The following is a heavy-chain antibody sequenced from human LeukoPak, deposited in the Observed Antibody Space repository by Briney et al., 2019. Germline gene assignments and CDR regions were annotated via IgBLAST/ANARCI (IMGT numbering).Heavy chain of an antibody. CDR2: IYYSGST. CDR3: ARDNVGGYNFDY. Sequence: PSETLSLTCTVSGGSISSYYWSWIRQPPGKGVEWVGYIYYSGSTNYNPSLKSRVTISVDTSKNQFSLKLSSVTAADTAVYYCARDNVGGYNFDYWGQGTLVTVSS. V-gene: IGHV4-59*01. D-gene: IGHD5-24*01. J-gene: IGHJ4*02. CDR1: GGSISSYY.